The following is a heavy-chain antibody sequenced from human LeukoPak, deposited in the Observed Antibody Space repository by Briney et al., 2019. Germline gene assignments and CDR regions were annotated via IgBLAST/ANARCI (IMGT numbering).Heavy chain of an antibody. V-gene: IGHV3-43*02. CDR1: GFNFDNA. CDR2: ISADGTT. CDR3: ATWAFYHGLDV. D-gene: IGHD1-26*01. J-gene: IGHJ6*02. Sequence: PGGSLRLSCTASGFNFDNAMHWVRPRPGKGLEWVAVISADGTTDHADSVKGRFTVSRDNSKESLFLQMSSLRDEDTALYYCATWAFYHGLDVWGQGTTVTVSS.